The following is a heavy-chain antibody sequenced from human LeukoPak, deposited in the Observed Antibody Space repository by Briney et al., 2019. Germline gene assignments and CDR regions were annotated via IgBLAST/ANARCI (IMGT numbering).Heavy chain of an antibody. V-gene: IGHV3-30-3*01. Sequence: PGGSLRLSCAASGFTFSSYAMHWVRQAPGKGLEWVAVISYDGSNKYYADSVKGRFTISRDNSKNTLYLQMNSLRAEDTAVYYCARGTPSSSGWLYYGMDVWGQGTTATVSS. CDR1: GFTFSSYA. J-gene: IGHJ6*02. CDR2: ISYDGSNK. D-gene: IGHD6-19*01. CDR3: ARGTPSSSGWLYYGMDV.